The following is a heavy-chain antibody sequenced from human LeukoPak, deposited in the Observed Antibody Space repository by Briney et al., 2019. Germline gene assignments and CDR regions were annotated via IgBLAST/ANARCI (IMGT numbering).Heavy chain of an antibody. CDR1: GYTFTSYY. CDR2: INPSGGST. J-gene: IGHJ3*02. D-gene: IGHD4-17*01. V-gene: IGHV1-46*01. CDR3: AGEDMTTVTSVAFDI. Sequence: GASVKVSCKASGYTFTSYYMHWVRQAPGQGLEWMGIINPSGGSTSYAQKFQGRVTMTRDMSTSTVYMELSSLRSEDTAVYYCAGEDMTTVTSVAFDIWGQGTMVTVSS.